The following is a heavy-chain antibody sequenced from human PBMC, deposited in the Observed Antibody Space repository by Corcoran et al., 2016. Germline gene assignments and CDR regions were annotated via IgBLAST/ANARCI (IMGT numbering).Heavy chain of an antibody. V-gene: IGHV4-31*03. D-gene: IGHD2-21*02. J-gene: IGHJ4*01. Sequence: QVQLQQSGPGLVKPSQTLSLTCTVSGDSISSGGYYWSWIRPHPGKGRDWIVYLYYSGSTYYNPSHKSRVNISVDTSKNHFSLKLSSVTAADTDVYYCGTAGGNSDDYWGQGTLVTVSS. CDR1: GDSISSGGYY. CDR3: GTAGGNSDDY. CDR2: LYYSGST.